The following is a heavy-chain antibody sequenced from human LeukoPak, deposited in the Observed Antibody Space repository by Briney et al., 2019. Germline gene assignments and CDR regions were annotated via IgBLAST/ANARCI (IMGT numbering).Heavy chain of an antibody. CDR2: ISSNGGST. D-gene: IGHD6-13*01. CDR1: GFTFSSYA. V-gene: IGHV3-64*04. Sequence: GGSLRLSCSASGFTFSSYAMHWVRQAPGKGLEYVSGISSNGGSTYYADSVKGRFTISRDNFKNTLYLQMNSLRAEDTAVYYCARGVSSWYKDPFDYWGQGTLVTVSS. CDR3: ARGVSSWYKDPFDY. J-gene: IGHJ4*02.